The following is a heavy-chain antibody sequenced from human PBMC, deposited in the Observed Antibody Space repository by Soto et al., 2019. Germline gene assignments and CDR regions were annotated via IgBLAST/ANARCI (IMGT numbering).Heavy chain of an antibody. CDR1: GGTFSSYA. V-gene: IGHV1-69*06. CDR3: ARVXPDIVVVPAAIGGAFDI. J-gene: IGHJ3*02. CDR2: IIPIFGTA. D-gene: IGHD2-2*01. Sequence: SVKVSCKASGGTFSSYAISWVRQAPGQGLEWMGGIIPIFGTANYAQKFQGRVTITADKSTSTAYMELSSLRSEDTAVYYCARVXPDIVVVPAAIGGAFDIWGQGTMVTVSS.